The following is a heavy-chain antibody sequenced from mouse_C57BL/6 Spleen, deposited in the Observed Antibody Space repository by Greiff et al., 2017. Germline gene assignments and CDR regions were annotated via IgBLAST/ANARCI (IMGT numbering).Heavy chain of an antibody. CDR3: ARGGLRLKY. V-gene: IGHV3-6*01. J-gene: IGHJ3*01. CDR1: GYSITSGYY. CDR2: ISYDGSN. D-gene: IGHD2-4*01. Sequence: ESGPGLVKPSQSLSLTCSVTGYSITSGYYWNWIRQFPGNKLEWMGYISYDGSNNYNPSLKNRISITRDTSKNQFFLKLNSVTTEDTATYYCARGGLRLKYWGQGTLVTVSA.